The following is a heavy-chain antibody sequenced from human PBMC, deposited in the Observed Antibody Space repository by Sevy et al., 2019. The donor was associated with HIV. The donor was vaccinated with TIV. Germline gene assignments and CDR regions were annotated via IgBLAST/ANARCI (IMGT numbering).Heavy chain of an antibody. V-gene: IGHV1-2*02. Sequence: ASVKVSCKASGYTFTGYYMHWVRQAPGQGLEWMGWINPNSGGTNYAQKFQGRVTMTRDTSISTAYMELSRLRSDDTAVYYCARDRCGGDCYPRPGNWFDPWGQGTLVTVSS. CDR3: ARDRCGGDCYPRPGNWFDP. J-gene: IGHJ5*02. D-gene: IGHD2-21*02. CDR2: INPNSGGT. CDR1: GYTFTGYY.